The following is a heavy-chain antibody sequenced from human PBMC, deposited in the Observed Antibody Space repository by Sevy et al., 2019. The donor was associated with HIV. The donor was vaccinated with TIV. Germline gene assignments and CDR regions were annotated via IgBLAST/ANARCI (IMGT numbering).Heavy chain of an antibody. CDR2: ISYHGRDK. CDR3: AKDFTGYNGMDV. D-gene: IGHD3-9*01. J-gene: IGHJ6*02. Sequence: GGSLRLSCVVSGISFTTSGMHWVRQAPGKGLEWVAVISYHGRDKFYAESVKGRSTISRDNSKNMLYLQMNSLRAEDTAVYYGAKDFTGYNGMDVWGQGTMVTVSS. CDR1: GISFTTSG. V-gene: IGHV3-30*18.